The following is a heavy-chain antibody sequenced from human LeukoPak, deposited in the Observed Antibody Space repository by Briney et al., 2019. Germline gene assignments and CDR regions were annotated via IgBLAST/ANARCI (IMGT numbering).Heavy chain of an antibody. CDR1: GYTFTSYG. Sequence: GASVKVSCKASGYTFTSYGISWVRQAPGQGLEWMGWISAYNGNTNYAQKLQGRVTMTTDTSTSTAYMELRSLRSDGTAVYYCARDKDYIWGSSPKFDYWGQGTLVTVSS. CDR2: ISAYNGNT. D-gene: IGHD3-16*01. J-gene: IGHJ4*02. CDR3: ARDKDYIWGSSPKFDY. V-gene: IGHV1-18*01.